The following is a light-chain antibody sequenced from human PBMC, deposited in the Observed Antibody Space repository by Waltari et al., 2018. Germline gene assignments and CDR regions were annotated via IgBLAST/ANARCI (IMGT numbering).Light chain of an antibody. J-gene: IGKJ1*01. CDR2: GAS. CDR3: QQSYTYPRT. V-gene: IGKV1-39*01. CDR1: QGIGNS. Sequence: DIQMTQSQSSLSASVGDPVTNTCQASQGIGNSLNWYQQKPGNAPKLLIYGASSLQSGIPSRFSGSGSGTDFTLTISSLQPEDFATYYCQQSYTYPRTFGQGTKVEIK.